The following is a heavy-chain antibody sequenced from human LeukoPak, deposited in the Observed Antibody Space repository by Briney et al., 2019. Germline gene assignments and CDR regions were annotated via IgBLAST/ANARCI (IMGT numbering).Heavy chain of an antibody. J-gene: IGHJ3*02. Sequence: GGSLILSCAASGFYFSGYEMNWVRQAPGKGLEWVSYISSSGNTIYYADSVKGRFTISRDNAKNSLYLQMNSLRAEDTAVYFCARIKTLTIRPFDIWGQGTMVTVSS. CDR2: ISSSGNTI. D-gene: IGHD3-10*01. V-gene: IGHV3-48*03. CDR1: GFYFSGYE. CDR3: ARIKTLTIRPFDI.